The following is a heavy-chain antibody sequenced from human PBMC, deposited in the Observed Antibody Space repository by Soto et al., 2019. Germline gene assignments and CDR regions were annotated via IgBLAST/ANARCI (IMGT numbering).Heavy chain of an antibody. J-gene: IGHJ4*02. CDR3: ARDAGIPVVGRGTSFEY. CDR2: IIPIFASP. V-gene: IGHV1-69*18. D-gene: IGHD6-19*01. Sequence: QVQLVHAGAEVKKPGSSVKVSCKASGGTFSNYAITWVRQAPGQGIEWMGTIIPIFASPRYAQKFQGRVTITADDSTSTTYMELSSLRSEDTAVYYCARDAGIPVVGRGTSFEYWGQGTLVIVSS. CDR1: GGTFSNYA.